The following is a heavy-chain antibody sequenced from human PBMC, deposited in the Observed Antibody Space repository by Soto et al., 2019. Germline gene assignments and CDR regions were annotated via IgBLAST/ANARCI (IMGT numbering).Heavy chain of an antibody. CDR3: AKNGLSNSPSAIDS. Sequence: EVQVLESGGGLAQPGGSLRLSCATSGFTFSSNGMSWVRQAPGKGLDWVSGISGSGRNTYYADSVKGRFTISRDNSKNKLFLQMNSLRAEDTAVYYCAKNGLSNSPSAIDSWGQGTLVTVSS. J-gene: IGHJ4*02. CDR2: ISGSGRNT. D-gene: IGHD2-8*01. V-gene: IGHV3-23*01. CDR1: GFTFSSNG.